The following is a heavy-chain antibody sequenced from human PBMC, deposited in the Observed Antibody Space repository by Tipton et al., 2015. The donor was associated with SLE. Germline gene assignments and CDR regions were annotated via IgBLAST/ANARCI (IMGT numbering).Heavy chain of an antibody. V-gene: IGHV4-39*07. CDR1: GDSISTGNYY. J-gene: IGHJ6*02. D-gene: IGHD2-8*01. CDR2: VYYDGTT. CDR3: ARGMLTWRGAIIGVDV. Sequence: TLSLTCSVSGDSISTGNYYWGWIRRPPGKGLEWLGTVYYDGTTHYNPSVKSRVAISVDPAKNQFSLKLTSVTAADTAVYYCARGMLTWRGAIIGVDVWGQGTSVNVSS.